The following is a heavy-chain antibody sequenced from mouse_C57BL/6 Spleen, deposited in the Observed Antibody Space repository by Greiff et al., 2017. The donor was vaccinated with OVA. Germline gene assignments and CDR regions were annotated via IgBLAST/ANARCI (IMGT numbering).Heavy chain of an antibody. V-gene: IGHV1-55*01. CDR1: GYTFTSYW. CDR3: ARVGDDDDVGYAMDY. CDR2: IYPGSGST. J-gene: IGHJ4*01. Sequence: QVQLQQPGAELVKPGASVKMSCKASGYTFTSYWITWVKQRPGQGLEWIGDIYPGSGSTNYNEKFKSKATLTVDTSSSTAYMQLSSLTSEDSAVYYCARVGDDDDVGYAMDYWGQGTSVTVSS. D-gene: IGHD2-4*01.